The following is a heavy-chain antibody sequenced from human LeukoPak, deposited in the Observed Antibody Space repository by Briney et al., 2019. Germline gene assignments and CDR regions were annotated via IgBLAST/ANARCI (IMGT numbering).Heavy chain of an antibody. D-gene: IGHD4-23*01. J-gene: IGHJ6*02. CDR2: MNPNSGNT. CDR3: AISGTTVVRSYYYYYGMDV. V-gene: IGHV1-8*01. Sequence: ASVKVSCKASGYTFTSYDINWVRQATGQGLEWMGWMNPNSGNTGYAQKFQGRVTMTRNTSISTAYMELSSLRSEDTAVYYCAISGTTVVRSYYYYYGMDVWGQGTTVTVSS. CDR1: GYTFTSYD.